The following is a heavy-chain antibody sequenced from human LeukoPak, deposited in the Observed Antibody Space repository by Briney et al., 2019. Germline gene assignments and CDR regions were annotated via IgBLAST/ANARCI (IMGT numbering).Heavy chain of an antibody. CDR3: AKDRRGYCSSTSCSPFDY. CDR1: GFTFSSYA. V-gene: IGHV3-23*01. J-gene: IGHJ4*02. CDR2: ISGSGGST. D-gene: IGHD2-2*01. Sequence: PGGSLRLSCAASGFTFSSYARSWVRQAPGKGLEWVSAISGSGGSTYYADSVKGRFTISRDNSKNTLYLELNSMRAEDTAVYYCAKDRRGYCSSTSCSPFDYWGQGTLVTVSS.